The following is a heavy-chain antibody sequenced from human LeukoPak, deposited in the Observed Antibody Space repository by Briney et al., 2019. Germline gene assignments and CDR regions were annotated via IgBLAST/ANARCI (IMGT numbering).Heavy chain of an antibody. V-gene: IGHV1-46*01. D-gene: IGHD2-15*01. Sequence: ASVKVSCKASGYTFTSYGISWVRQAPGQGLEWMGKINPSGGSTSYAQKFQGRVTMTGDTSTSTVYMELSSLRSEDTAVYFCARTMVDGGTNYWGQGTLVTVSS. CDR3: ARTMVDGGTNY. CDR1: GYTFTSYG. CDR2: INPSGGST. J-gene: IGHJ4*02.